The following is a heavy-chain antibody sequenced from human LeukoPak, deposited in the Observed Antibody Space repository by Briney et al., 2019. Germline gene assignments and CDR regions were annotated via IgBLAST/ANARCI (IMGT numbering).Heavy chain of an antibody. D-gene: IGHD2-2*01. V-gene: IGHV4-39*07. J-gene: IGHJ5*02. Sequence: SETLSLTCTVSVGSLSSSSYYWGWIRQPPGKGLEWIGYIYNSGSTYYHPSLKSRITMSVDTSMNQFSLRLSSVTAADTAVYYCALVVPAVAASSNWCEPWGRGTLVTVSS. CDR2: IYNSGST. CDR1: VGSLSSSSYY. CDR3: ALVVPAVAASSNWCEP.